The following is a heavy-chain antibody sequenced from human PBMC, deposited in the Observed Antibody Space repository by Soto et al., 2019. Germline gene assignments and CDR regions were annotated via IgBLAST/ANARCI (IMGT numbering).Heavy chain of an antibody. D-gene: IGHD2-8*02. J-gene: IGHJ4*02. CDR3: ARDKITGLFDY. CDR2: INHGGST. Sequence: SETLSLTCAVYGGSFSGYYWTWIRQPPGTGLEWIGEINHGGSTNYNPSLKSRVTISVDTSKNQFSLKLTPVTAADTAVYYCARDKITGLFDYWGQGTLVTVS. CDR1: GGSFSGYY. V-gene: IGHV4-34*01.